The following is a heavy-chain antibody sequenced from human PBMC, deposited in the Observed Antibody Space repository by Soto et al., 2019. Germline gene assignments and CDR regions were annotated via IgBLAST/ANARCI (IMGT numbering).Heavy chain of an antibody. V-gene: IGHV2-5*02. Sequence: QITLKESGPTLVKPTQTLTLTCTFSGFSLSTSGVGVGWIRQPPGKALEWLALIYWDDDKRYSPSLKSRLTITKTTPKNQAVLTMTNMDPVDTATYYCAHTPWLSSSWYSNWFDPWGQGTLLTVSS. CDR1: GFSLSTSGVG. CDR3: AHTPWLSSSWYSNWFDP. CDR2: IYWDDDK. J-gene: IGHJ5*02. D-gene: IGHD6-13*01.